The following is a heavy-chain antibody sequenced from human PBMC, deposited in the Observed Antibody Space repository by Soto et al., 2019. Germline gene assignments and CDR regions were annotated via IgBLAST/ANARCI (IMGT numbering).Heavy chain of an antibody. Sequence: SLRLSCAASGFTFSSYGMHWVRQAPGKGLEWVAVISYDGSNKYYADSVKGRFTISRDNSKNTLYLQMNSLRAEDTAVYYCAKVSATRYYYGMDVWGQGTTVTSP. CDR1: GFTFSSYG. CDR3: AKVSATRYYYGMDV. CDR2: ISYDGSNK. V-gene: IGHV3-30*18. J-gene: IGHJ6*02. D-gene: IGHD3-10*01.